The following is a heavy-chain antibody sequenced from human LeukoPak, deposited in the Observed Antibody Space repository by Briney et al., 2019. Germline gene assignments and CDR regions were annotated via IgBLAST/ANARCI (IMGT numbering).Heavy chain of an antibody. V-gene: IGHV3-23*01. J-gene: IGHJ4*02. D-gene: IGHD2-2*01. CDR1: GFTFSSYA. CDR3: ARDRYLKIVVVPAAIDY. Sequence: GGSLRLSCAASGFTFSSYAMSWVRQAPGKGLEWVSAISGSGGSTYYADSVKGRFTISRDNSKNTLYLQMNSLRAEDTAVYYCARDRYLKIVVVPAAIDYWGQGTLVTVSS. CDR2: ISGSGGST.